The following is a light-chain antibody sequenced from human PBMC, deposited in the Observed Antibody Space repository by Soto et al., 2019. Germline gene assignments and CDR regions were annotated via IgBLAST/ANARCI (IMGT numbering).Light chain of an antibody. CDR2: SAS. CDR1: QDIRDE. J-gene: IGKJ1*01. V-gene: IGKV1-6*01. Sequence: AIQMTQSPSSLSASVGDRVIITCRASQDIRDELGWYQQIPGKAPKLLIYSASTLQSGVPSRFSGSGSGTDYTLTINSLQPEDFASYFCLQDYAYPWTFGQGTRVEI. CDR3: LQDYAYPWT.